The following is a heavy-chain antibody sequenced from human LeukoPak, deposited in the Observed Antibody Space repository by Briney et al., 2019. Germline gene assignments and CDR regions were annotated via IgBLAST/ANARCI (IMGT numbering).Heavy chain of an antibody. CDR2: INPSGGGT. V-gene: IGHV1-46*01. D-gene: IGHD4-23*01. J-gene: IGHJ5*02. Sequence: ASVKVSCKASVYTFTSYYMHWVRQAPGQGREWMGIINPSGGGTSYAQKSQGRVTMTRDMSTSTDYMELSSLRSEDTAVYYCARDNSVEDTAWWFDPWGQGTLVTVSS. CDR3: ARDNSVEDTAWWFDP. CDR1: VYTFTSYY.